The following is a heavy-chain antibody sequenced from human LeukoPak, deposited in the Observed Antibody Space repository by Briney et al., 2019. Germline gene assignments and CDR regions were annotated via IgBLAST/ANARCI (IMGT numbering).Heavy chain of an antibody. V-gene: IGHV3-74*01. Sequence: GGSLRLSCAASGFTFSDYYMSWIRQAPGKGLVWVSRINSDGSSTSYADSVKGRFTISRDNAKNTLYLQMNSLRAEDTAVYYCAGGSGWYQTDYWGQGTLVTVSS. CDR2: INSDGSST. D-gene: IGHD6-19*01. CDR3: AGGSGWYQTDY. CDR1: GFTFSDYY. J-gene: IGHJ4*02.